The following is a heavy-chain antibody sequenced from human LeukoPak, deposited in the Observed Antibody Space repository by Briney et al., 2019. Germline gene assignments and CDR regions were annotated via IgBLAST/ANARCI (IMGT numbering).Heavy chain of an antibody. J-gene: IGHJ4*02. D-gene: IGHD2-8*01. Sequence: GGSLRLSCAASGFTFSTYEMNWVRQAPGKGLEWVGRSRNKGNSYSTDHAASVNGRFTISRDESKNSLYLQMNSLQTEDTGVYYCARSAMAPFDYWGQGTLVTVSS. CDR2: SRNKGNSYST. CDR3: ARSAMAPFDY. V-gene: IGHV3-72*01. CDR1: GFTFSTYE.